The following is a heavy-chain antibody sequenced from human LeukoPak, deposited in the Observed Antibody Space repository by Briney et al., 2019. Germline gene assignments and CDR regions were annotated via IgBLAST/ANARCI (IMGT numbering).Heavy chain of an antibody. Sequence: SETLSLTCTVSGYSISSGYYWGWIRQPPGKGLEWIGSIYHSGSTYYNPSLKSRVTISVDTSKNQFSLKLSSVTAADTAVYYCARHVGLGDAFDIWGQGTMVTVSS. CDR1: GYSISSGYY. CDR3: ARHVGLGDAFDI. CDR2: IYHSGST. V-gene: IGHV4-38-2*02. D-gene: IGHD3-10*02. J-gene: IGHJ3*02.